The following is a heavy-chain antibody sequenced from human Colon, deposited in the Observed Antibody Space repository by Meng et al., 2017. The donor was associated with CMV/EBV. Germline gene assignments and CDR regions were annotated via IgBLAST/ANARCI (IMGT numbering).Heavy chain of an antibody. D-gene: IGHD2-2*01. CDR1: GYTFTSYG. Sequence: ASVKVSCKASGYTFTSYGISWVRQAPGQGLEWMGWISAYNGNTNYAQKLKGRVTMTTDTSTSTAYMELRSLRSDDTAVYYCASGVVVVPAATNWFDPWGQGTLVTVSS. CDR3: ASGVVVVPAATNWFDP. CDR2: ISAYNGNT. J-gene: IGHJ5*02. V-gene: IGHV1-18*01.